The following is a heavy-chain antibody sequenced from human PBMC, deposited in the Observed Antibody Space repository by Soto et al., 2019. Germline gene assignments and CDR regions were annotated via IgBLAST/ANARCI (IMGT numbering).Heavy chain of an antibody. Sequence: PGGSLRLSCAASGFTFSNSWMHWVRQAPGKGLVWVSRIKSDGTYTNYADSVKGRFTISRDNAKNSLYVQMNSLRVDDTAVYYCARVMIINSRSVFDFWGHGTLVTVSS. V-gene: IGHV3-74*01. J-gene: IGHJ4*01. D-gene: IGHD1-1*01. CDR3: ARVMIINSRSVFDF. CDR1: GFTFSNSW. CDR2: IKSDGTYT.